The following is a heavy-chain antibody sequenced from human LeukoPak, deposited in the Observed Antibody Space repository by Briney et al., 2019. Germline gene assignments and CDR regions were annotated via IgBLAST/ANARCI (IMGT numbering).Heavy chain of an antibody. CDR3: VRAKISAAGVWLFDP. D-gene: IGHD6-13*01. Sequence: SETLSLTCTVSGGSISSNYWNWIRRPAGKGLEWIGRIYNTGSTNYNPSLESRVTMSVGTSKNQFSLKLGSVTAADTAVYYCVRAKISAAGVWLFDPWGQGTLITVSS. CDR1: GGSISSNY. V-gene: IGHV4-4*07. CDR2: IYNTGST. J-gene: IGHJ5*02.